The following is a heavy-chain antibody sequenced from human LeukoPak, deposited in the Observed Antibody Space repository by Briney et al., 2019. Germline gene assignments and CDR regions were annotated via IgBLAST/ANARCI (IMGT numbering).Heavy chain of an antibody. Sequence: PSETLSLTCTVSGGSISSYYWSWIRQPPGKGLEWIGYIYYSGSTNYNPSLKSRVTISVDTSKNQFSLKLSSVTAADTAVYYCARELLGRGYYGMDVWGQGTTVTVSS. CDR2: IYYSGST. V-gene: IGHV4-59*01. J-gene: IGHJ6*02. CDR1: GGSISSYY. D-gene: IGHD2-8*02. CDR3: ARELLGRGYYGMDV.